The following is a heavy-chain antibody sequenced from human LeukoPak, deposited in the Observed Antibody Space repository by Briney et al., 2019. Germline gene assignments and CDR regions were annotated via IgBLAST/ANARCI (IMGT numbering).Heavy chain of an antibody. J-gene: IGHJ4*02. V-gene: IGHV3-23*01. Sequence: GGSLRLSCAASGFTFSSYWMSWVRQAPGKGLEWVSTISGSGVSTYYADSVKGRFTSSRDNSKNTLYLQMNNLRAEDTAVYYCAKESRYYYGSGSFSSQFDYWGQGNLVTVSS. CDR3: AKESRYYYGSGSFSSQFDY. D-gene: IGHD3-10*01. CDR1: GFTFSSYW. CDR2: ISGSGVST.